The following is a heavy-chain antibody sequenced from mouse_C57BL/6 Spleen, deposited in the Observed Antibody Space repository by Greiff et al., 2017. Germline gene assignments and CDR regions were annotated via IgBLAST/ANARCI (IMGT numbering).Heavy chain of an antibody. D-gene: IGHD1-1*01. CDR3: GRSLRGAMDY. V-gene: IGHV1-72*01. J-gene: IGHJ4*01. CDR2: IDPNSGGT. Sequence: QVQLQQPGAELVQPGASVKLSCKASGYTFTSYWMHWVKQWPGRGLEWIGRIDPNSGGTKYNEKFKSKATLNVDKPSITGYMQHSSLTSEDSTVYYCGRSLRGAMDYWGQGTSDTVCS. CDR1: GYTFTSYW.